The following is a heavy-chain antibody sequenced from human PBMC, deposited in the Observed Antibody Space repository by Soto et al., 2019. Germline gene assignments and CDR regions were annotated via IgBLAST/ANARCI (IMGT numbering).Heavy chain of an antibody. Sequence: ASVKVSCKASGYTFTSYGISWVRQAPGQGLEWMGWISAYNGNTNYAQKLQGRVTMTTDTSTSTAYMELRSLRSDDTAVYYCAREPGGTLSRAARRHFDYWGQGTLVTVSS. J-gene: IGHJ4*02. CDR2: ISAYNGNT. CDR1: GYTFTSYG. V-gene: IGHV1-18*01. CDR3: AREPGGTLSRAARRHFDY. D-gene: IGHD6-6*01.